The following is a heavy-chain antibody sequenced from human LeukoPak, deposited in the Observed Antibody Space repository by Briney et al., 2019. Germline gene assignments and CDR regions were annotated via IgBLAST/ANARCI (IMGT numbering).Heavy chain of an antibody. CDR1: GFTFSTYA. Sequence: PGGSLRLSCTASGFTFSTYAMSWVRQAPGKGLEWVSSISGSAYSTYYADSVKGRFTISRDNSKNTLYLQMNSLRAEDTAVYYCARESRPTVVTPAAYFDYWGQGTLVTVSS. CDR2: ISGSAYST. CDR3: ARESRPTVVTPAAYFDY. J-gene: IGHJ4*02. V-gene: IGHV3-23*01. D-gene: IGHD4-23*01.